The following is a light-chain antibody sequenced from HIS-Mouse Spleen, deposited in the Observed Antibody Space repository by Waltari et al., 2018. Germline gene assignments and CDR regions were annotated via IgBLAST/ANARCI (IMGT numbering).Light chain of an antibody. CDR3: CSYAGSYTFEVV. Sequence: QSALTQPRSVSGSPGQSVTIPCTGTSRDVGGYNYVSWYQQHPGKAHKVIIYDVIKRPSGVPDRFSGSMSGNTASLTISGLQAEDEADYYCCSYAGSYTFEVVFGGGTKLTVL. J-gene: IGLJ2*01. CDR2: DVI. V-gene: IGLV2-11*01. CDR1: SRDVGGYNY.